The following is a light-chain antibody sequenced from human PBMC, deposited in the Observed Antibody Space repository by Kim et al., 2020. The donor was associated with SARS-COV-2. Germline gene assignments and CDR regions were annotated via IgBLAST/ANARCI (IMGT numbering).Light chain of an antibody. V-gene: IGKV1-27*01. CDR1: QGFTNY. CDR3: QNYNSAPWT. Sequence: ASVGDSGTIPCRASQGFTNYLAWYQQKPGKVPKLLIYAASTLQSGVPSRFSGSGSGTDFTLTISSLQPEDVATYYCQNYNSAPWTFGQGTKVDIK. J-gene: IGKJ1*01. CDR2: AAS.